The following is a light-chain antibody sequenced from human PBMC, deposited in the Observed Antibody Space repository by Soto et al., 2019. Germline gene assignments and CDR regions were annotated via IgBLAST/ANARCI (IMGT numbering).Light chain of an antibody. CDR1: QSVSHN. Sequence: EIVMTQSPATLSVSPGEGATLSCRASQSVSHNLAWYQQKPGQAPRLLIYGASTRATGIPTRFSGSGPGTEFTPTISSLQSEDFAVYYCEQYNSWPPLYTFGQGTKLEIK. J-gene: IGKJ2*01. CDR3: EQYNSWPPLYT. CDR2: GAS. V-gene: IGKV3-15*01.